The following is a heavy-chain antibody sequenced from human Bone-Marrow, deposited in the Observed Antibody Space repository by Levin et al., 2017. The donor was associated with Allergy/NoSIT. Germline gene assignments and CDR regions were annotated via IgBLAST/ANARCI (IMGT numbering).Heavy chain of an antibody. CDR2: ITSRTDSV. V-gene: IGHV3-48*02. CDR1: GFTISNYG. D-gene: IGHD1-26*01. Sequence: GGSLRLSCAASGFTISNYGMNWVRQAPGKGLEWLSYITSRTDSVYYADSVKGRFTVSRDIAKSSLYLQMNSLRDEDTALYSCARDTWGGPDYGGQGTLVTVSS. CDR3: ARDTWGGPDY. J-gene: IGHJ4*02.